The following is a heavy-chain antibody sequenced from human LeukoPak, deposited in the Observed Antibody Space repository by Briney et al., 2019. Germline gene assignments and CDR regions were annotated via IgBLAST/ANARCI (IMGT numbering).Heavy chain of an antibody. J-gene: IGHJ4*02. D-gene: IGHD3-10*01. CDR1: GFTFSSYA. CDR3: GRAFRTPSWFIGY. CDR2: ISNSADVR. V-gene: IGHV3-23*01. Sequence: GGSLRLSCAASGFTFSSYAMTWVRQAPGKGLEWVSSISNSADVRYHADTVKGRFTISRDNSKNTLYLQMNSLRAGDTAVYYCGRAFRTPSWFIGYWGQGALVTVSS.